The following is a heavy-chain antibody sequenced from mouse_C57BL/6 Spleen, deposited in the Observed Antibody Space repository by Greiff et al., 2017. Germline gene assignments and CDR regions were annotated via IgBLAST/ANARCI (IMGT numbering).Heavy chain of an antibody. V-gene: IGHV1-52*01. CDR2: IDPSDSET. D-gene: IGHD2-4*01. CDR1: GYTFTSYW. CDR3: ARKGGYDYPYYAMDY. J-gene: IGHJ4*01. Sequence: QVQLQQPGAELVRPGSSVKLSCKASGYTFTSYWMHWVKQRPIQGLEWIGNIDPSDSETHYNQKFKDKATLTVDKSSSTAYMQLSSLTSEDSAVYYCARKGGYDYPYYAMDYWGQGTSVTVSS.